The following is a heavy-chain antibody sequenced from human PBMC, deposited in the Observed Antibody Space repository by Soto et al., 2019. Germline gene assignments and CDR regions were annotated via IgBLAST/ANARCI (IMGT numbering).Heavy chain of an antibody. D-gene: IGHD5-18*01. CDR2: INHSGST. Sequence: SETLSLTCAVYGGSFSGYYWSWIRQPPGKGLEWIGEINHSGSTNYNPSLKSRVTISVDTSKNQFSLKLSSVTAADTAVYYCATGYTSQFDYWGQGTLVNVSS. CDR3: ATGYTSQFDY. V-gene: IGHV4-34*01. J-gene: IGHJ4*02. CDR1: GGSFSGYY.